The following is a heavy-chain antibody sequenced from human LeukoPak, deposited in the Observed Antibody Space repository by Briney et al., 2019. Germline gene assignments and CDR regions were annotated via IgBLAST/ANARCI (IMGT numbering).Heavy chain of an antibody. Sequence: GGSLRLSCAASGFTFSSYSMNWVRQAPGKGLEWVSSISSSSSYIYYADSVKGRFTISRDNAKNSLYLQMNSLRAEDTAVYYCARGEGYCSGGSCWSYFDYWGQGTLVTVSS. CDR3: ARGEGYCSGGSCWSYFDY. CDR1: GFTFSSYS. D-gene: IGHD2-15*01. V-gene: IGHV3-21*01. CDR2: ISSSSSYI. J-gene: IGHJ4*02.